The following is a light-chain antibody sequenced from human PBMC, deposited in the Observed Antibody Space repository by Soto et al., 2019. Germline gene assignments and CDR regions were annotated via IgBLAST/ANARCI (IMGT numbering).Light chain of an antibody. CDR3: QQYGRSPRT. V-gene: IGKV3-20*01. Sequence: EIVLTQSPGTLSVSPGERATLSCRASQSVGTNLAWYQQKPGQAPRLLIYGVSSRVTGIPDRFSGSGSGTDFALTISRLDPEDFAVYYCQQYGRSPRTFGQGTKVDIK. CDR1: QSVGTN. J-gene: IGKJ1*01. CDR2: GVS.